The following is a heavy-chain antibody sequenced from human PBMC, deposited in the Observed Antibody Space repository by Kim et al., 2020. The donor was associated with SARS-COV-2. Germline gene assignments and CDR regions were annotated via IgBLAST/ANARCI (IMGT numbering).Heavy chain of an antibody. J-gene: IGHJ4*02. V-gene: IGHV1-46*01. Sequence: ASVKVSCKASGYTFTSYYIHWVRQAPGQGLEWMGRINPSGGRTNYAQKFQGRVTMTRDTSTSTVYMELSSLRSEDTAVYYCATAYNGFLEWLLGYWGQGTLVTVSS. CDR3: ATAYNGFLEWLLGY. CDR2: INPSGGRT. CDR1: GYTFTSYY. D-gene: IGHD3-3*01.